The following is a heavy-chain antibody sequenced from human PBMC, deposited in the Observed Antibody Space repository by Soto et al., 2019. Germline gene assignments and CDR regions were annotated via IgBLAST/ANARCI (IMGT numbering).Heavy chain of an antibody. D-gene: IGHD3-22*01. CDR3: ARALGYSGYYLI. Sequence: ASVKVSCKASGGTFSSYAISWVRQAPGRGLEWMGGIIPIFGTANYAQKFQGRVTITADESTSTAYMELSSLRSEDTAVYYCARALGYSGYYLIWGQGTLVTVSS. V-gene: IGHV1-69*13. CDR2: IIPIFGTA. CDR1: GGTFSSYA. J-gene: IGHJ4*02.